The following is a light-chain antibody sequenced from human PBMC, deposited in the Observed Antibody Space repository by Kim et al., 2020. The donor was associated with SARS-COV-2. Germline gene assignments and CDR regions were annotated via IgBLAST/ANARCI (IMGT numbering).Light chain of an antibody. Sequence: SYELTQSPSVSVSPGQTASITCSGDKLGDKYACWYQQKPGQSPVLVIYQDSKRPSGIPERFSGSNSGNTATLTISGTQAMDEADYYCQAWDSSTAGVFGT. V-gene: IGLV3-1*01. CDR2: QDS. CDR3: QAWDSSTAGV. J-gene: IGLJ1*01. CDR1: KLGDKY.